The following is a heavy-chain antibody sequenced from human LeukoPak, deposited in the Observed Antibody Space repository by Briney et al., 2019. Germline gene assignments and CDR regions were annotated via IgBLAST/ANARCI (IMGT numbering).Heavy chain of an antibody. Sequence: NPSETLSLTCTVSGGSISSYYWSWIRQPPGKGLEWIGYIYYSGSTNYNPSLKSRVTISVDTSKNQFSLKLSSVTAADTAVYYCATLTWASHDAFDIWGQGTMVTVSS. V-gene: IGHV4-59*08. CDR3: ATLTWASHDAFDI. CDR2: IYYSGST. D-gene: IGHD3-16*01. J-gene: IGHJ3*02. CDR1: GGSISSYY.